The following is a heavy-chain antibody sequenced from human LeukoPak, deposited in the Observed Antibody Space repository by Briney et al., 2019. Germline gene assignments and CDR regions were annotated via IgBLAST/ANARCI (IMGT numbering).Heavy chain of an antibody. CDR1: GFTFSSYS. V-gene: IGHV3-48*01. Sequence: PPGGSLRLSCAASGFTFSSYSMNWVRQAPGKGLEWVSYISSSSSTIYYADSVKGRFTISRDNSKNTLYLQMNSLRAEDTAVYYCAKDRAARGGSCYDYWGQGTLVTVSS. CDR3: AKDRAARGGSCYDY. D-gene: IGHD2-15*01. CDR2: ISSSSSTI. J-gene: IGHJ4*02.